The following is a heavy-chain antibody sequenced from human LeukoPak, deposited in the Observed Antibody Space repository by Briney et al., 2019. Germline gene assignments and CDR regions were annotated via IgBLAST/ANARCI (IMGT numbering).Heavy chain of an antibody. V-gene: IGHV4-59*01. CDR3: ARADNSHDAFDI. CDR2: IYYSGSA. CDR1: GGSISSYY. D-gene: IGHD4-23*01. J-gene: IGHJ3*02. Sequence: ASETLSLTCTVSGGSISSYYWSWIRPPPGKGLEWIGYIYYSGSANYNPSLKSRVTISVDTSKNQFSLKLSSVTAADTAVYYCARADNSHDAFDIWGQGTMVTVSS.